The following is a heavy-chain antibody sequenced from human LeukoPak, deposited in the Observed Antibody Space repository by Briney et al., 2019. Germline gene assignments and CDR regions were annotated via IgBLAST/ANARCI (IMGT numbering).Heavy chain of an antibody. CDR2: IYHGGSA. CDR3: AITTSDDFGEYFLDY. D-gene: IGHD4-17*01. CDR1: GGSISTYY. J-gene: IGHJ4*02. V-gene: IGHV4-59*01. Sequence: PSETLSLTCAVSGGSISTYYRSWIRQPPGKGLEWIGYIYHGGSAMYSPSLRSRVTISVDRPNNHFSLKLTSVTAADTAVYFCAITTSDDFGEYFLDYWGQGTLVTVSS.